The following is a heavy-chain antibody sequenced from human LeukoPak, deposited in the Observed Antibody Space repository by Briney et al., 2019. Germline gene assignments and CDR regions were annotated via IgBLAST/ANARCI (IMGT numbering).Heavy chain of an antibody. J-gene: IGHJ4*02. V-gene: IGHV3-21*01. CDR1: GFTSSIYT. CDR2: ITSSSSSM. D-gene: IGHD7-27*01. Sequence: PGGSLRLSCVASGFTSSIYTMSWVRQAPGKGLEWVSSITSSSSSMYSADSVKGRLTISRDNAKNSLYLQMNSLRAEDTAVYYCARDLAWGGYWGQGTLVTVSS. CDR3: ARDLAWGGY.